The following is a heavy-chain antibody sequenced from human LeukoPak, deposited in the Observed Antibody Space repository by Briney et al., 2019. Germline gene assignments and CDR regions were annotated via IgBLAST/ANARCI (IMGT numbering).Heavy chain of an antibody. D-gene: IGHD3-22*01. CDR1: GFTFSSYG. CDR3: AKEAYDSRGYRYFDY. V-gene: IGHV3-30*18. CDR2: ISYDGSNQ. Sequence: GGSLRLSCAASGFTFSSYGMHWVRQAAGKGPEWVAVISYDGSNQYYADSVKGRFTVSRDNSKNTVYLQMNSLRPEDTALYHCAKEAYDSRGYRYFDYWAREPWSPSPQ. J-gene: IGHJ4*02.